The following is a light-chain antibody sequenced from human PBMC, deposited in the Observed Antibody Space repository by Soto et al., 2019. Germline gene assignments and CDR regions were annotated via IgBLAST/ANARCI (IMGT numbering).Light chain of an antibody. J-gene: IGLJ1*01. V-gene: IGLV1-47*01. CDR1: SSNIGSDY. CDR2: RNN. CDR3: AAWDDSLSGYV. Sequence: QAVVTQPPSASGTPGQRVTISCSGSSSNIGSDYVYWYQQFPGTAPKLLIYRNNQRPSGVPDRFSGSKSGTSASLAISGLRSEDEADYCCAAWDDSLSGYVFGTGTKLTVL.